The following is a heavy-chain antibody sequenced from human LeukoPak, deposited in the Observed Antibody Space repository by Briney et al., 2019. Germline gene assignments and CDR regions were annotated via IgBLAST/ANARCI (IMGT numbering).Heavy chain of an antibody. Sequence: GGSLRLSCAVSGFTVSSNYMSWVRQAPGTGLEWVSVIYSGGSTDYADSVKGRFTISRDTSKNTLYLQMNSLRAEDTAVYYCARGMSMNGVGFDYWGQGTLVTVSS. D-gene: IGHD3-3*01. CDR3: ARGMSMNGVGFDY. V-gene: IGHV3-66*01. CDR1: GFTVSSNY. J-gene: IGHJ4*02. CDR2: IYSGGST.